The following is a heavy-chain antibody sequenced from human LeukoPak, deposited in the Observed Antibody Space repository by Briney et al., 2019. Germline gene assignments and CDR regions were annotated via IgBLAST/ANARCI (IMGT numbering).Heavy chain of an antibody. CDR2: SSSCSSYN. V-gene: IGHV3-21*01. J-gene: IGHJ4*02. D-gene: IGHD2-2*01. CDR1: GSTFSRSS. Sequence: GRSLRPSCPASGSTFSRSSMKSVWQHPGKGMEWLSCSSSCSSYNYYADSVEGRFFISRDNAKNSLYLQMNSLRAEDKAVYYCARDGRAYCSSSRCYPYGYLGQGTLVTVGS. CDR3: ARDGRAYCSSSRCYPYGY.